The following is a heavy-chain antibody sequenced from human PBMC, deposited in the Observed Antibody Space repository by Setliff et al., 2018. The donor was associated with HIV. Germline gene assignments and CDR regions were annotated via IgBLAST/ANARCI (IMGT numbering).Heavy chain of an antibody. J-gene: IGHJ1*01. V-gene: IGHV4-38-2*01. D-gene: IGHD6-13*01. CDR1: GYSISSGYF. CDR2: IYTSGST. Sequence: PSETLSLTCAVSGYSISSGYFWTWIRQPAGKGLEWIGRIYTSGSTNYNPSLKSRVTISVDTSKNQVSLKLSSVTAADTAVYYCASAYIAAAGTEYFQHWGQGTLVTVSS. CDR3: ASAYIAAAGTEYFQH.